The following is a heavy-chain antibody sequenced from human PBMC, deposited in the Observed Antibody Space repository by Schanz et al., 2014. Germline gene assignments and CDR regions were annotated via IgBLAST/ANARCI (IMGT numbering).Heavy chain of an antibody. CDR1: GFTFNSYP. D-gene: IGHD2-15*01. CDR3: AKGMGYCSGGTCYDYYYYGLDV. CDR2: ISHSGGSK. Sequence: DVQLLESGGGLVQPGGSLRLSCAASGFTFNSYPMTWVRQAPGKGLEWVSSISHSGGSKYYADSVKGRFTISRDNSENTLYLQMNSLSADDTAVFYCAKGMGYCSGGTCYDYYYYGLDVWGQGTTVTVSS. J-gene: IGHJ6*02. V-gene: IGHV3-23*01.